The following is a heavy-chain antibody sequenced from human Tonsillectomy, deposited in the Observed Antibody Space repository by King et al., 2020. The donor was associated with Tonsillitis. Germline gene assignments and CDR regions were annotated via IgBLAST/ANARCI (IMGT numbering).Heavy chain of an antibody. CDR3: ARRNYYDSPLGAFDI. V-gene: IGHV1-69*01. Sequence: VQLVESGAEVKKPGSSVKVSCKASGGTFSSYAISWVRQAPGQGLEWMGGIIPIFGTANYAPKFQGRVTITADEATSTAYMELSSLRSEDTAGYYCARRNYYDSPLGAFDIWGQGTMVTVSS. CDR2: IIPIFGTA. D-gene: IGHD3-22*01. CDR1: GGTFSSYA. J-gene: IGHJ3*02.